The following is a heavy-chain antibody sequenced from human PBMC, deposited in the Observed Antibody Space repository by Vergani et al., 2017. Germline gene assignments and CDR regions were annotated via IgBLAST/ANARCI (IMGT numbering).Heavy chain of an antibody. CDR3: ARDPAPVINWYFDL. D-gene: IGHD3-22*01. CDR2: IFYSGST. Sequence: QVQLQESGPGLVKPSETLSLTCTVSGGSIITSSYYWGWIRQPPGKGLEWIGSIFYSGSTDYNPSLKSRVTISVDTTKNQFSLRLSSVTAADTAVYYCARDPAPVINWYFDLWGRGTLVTVSS. V-gene: IGHV4-39*07. CDR1: GGSIITSSYY. J-gene: IGHJ2*01.